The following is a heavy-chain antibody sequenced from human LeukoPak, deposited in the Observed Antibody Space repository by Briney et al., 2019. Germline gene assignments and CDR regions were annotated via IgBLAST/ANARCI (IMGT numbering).Heavy chain of an antibody. V-gene: IGHV3-74*01. J-gene: IGHJ4*02. Sequence: GGSPPLSSSTNGFTFISNSLHSLRQVPGKGLVWVSRINSDGSNTRYADSVKGRFTISRDNAKNTLYLQMNSLRAEDTAVYYCARDLELVYYDSSGYDYWGQGTLVIVSS. D-gene: IGHD3-22*01. CDR3: ARDLELVYYDSSGYDY. CDR1: GFTFISNS. CDR2: INSDGSNT.